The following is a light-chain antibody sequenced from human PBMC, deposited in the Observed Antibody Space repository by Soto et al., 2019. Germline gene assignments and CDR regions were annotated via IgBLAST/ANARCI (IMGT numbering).Light chain of an antibody. CDR3: QQYGSSPPYT. J-gene: IGKJ2*01. V-gene: IGKV3-20*01. CDR1: QSVNNN. Sequence: EIVMTQSPATLSVSPGERATLSCRASQSVNNNLAWYQQKPGQAPRLLIYGASSRASGIPDRFSGSGSGTDFTLTISRLEPEDFAVYYCQQYGSSPPYTFGQGTKVEIK. CDR2: GAS.